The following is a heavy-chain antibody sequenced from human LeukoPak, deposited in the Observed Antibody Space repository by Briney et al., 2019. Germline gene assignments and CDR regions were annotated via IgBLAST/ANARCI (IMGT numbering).Heavy chain of an antibody. V-gene: IGHV4-61*02. CDR3: ARGLDY. Sequence: SQTLSLTRTVSGGSISSGSYYWSWIRQPAGKGLEWIGRIYTSGSTNYNPSLKSRVTISVDTSKNQFSLKLSSVTAADTAVYYCARGLDYWGQGTLVTVSS. CDR2: IYTSGST. J-gene: IGHJ4*02. CDR1: GGSISSGSYY.